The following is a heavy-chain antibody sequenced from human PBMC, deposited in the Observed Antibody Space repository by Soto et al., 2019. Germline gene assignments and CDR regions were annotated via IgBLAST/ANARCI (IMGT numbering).Heavy chain of an antibody. CDR1: GGSISSSNW. J-gene: IGHJ5*02. D-gene: IGHD3-10*01. Sequence: QVQLQESGPGLVKPSGTLSLTCAVSGGSISSSNWWSWVRQPPGKGLGWIGEIYHSGSTNYNPSLKSRVTISVDKSKNQFSLKLSSVTAADTAVYYCARAGSYYGSGSGFDPWGQGTLVTVSS. V-gene: IGHV4-4*02. CDR3: ARAGSYYGSGSGFDP. CDR2: IYHSGST.